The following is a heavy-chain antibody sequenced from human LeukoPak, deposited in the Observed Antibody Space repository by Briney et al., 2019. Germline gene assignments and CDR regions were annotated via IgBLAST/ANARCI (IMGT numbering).Heavy chain of an antibody. J-gene: IGHJ6*03. CDR1: GGSISSSTYY. CDR2: VDHTGST. D-gene: IGHD1-1*01. CDR3: ARGRVSSSTWYSTYYYYFYMDV. Sequence: SETLSLTCTVSGGSISSSTYYWTWIRQPPGKGPEWIGYVDHTGSTNFNPSLNGRVSISRDTTNNLFSLRLRSVTAADTAVYFCARGRVSSSTWYSTYYYYFYMDVWGKGTTVTVSS. V-gene: IGHV4-61*03.